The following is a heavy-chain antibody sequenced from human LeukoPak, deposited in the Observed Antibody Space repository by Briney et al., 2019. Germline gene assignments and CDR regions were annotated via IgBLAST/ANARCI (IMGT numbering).Heavy chain of an antibody. D-gene: IGHD1-26*01. CDR2: IWYDGSNE. Sequence: PGGSLRLSCAASGFTFSSYGMHWVSQAPGKGLEWVAVIWYDGSNEYYADFVKGRFTISRDNSKNTLYLQMNSLRAEDTAVYYCARDHGSGSYPGYYYYVMDVWGQGTTVTVSS. CDR1: GFTFSSYG. CDR3: ARDHGSGSYPGYYYYVMDV. J-gene: IGHJ6*02. V-gene: IGHV3-33*01.